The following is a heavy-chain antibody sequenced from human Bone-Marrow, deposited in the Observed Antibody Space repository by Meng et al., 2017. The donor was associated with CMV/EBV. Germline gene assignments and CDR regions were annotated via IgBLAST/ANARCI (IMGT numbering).Heavy chain of an antibody. CDR2: IRYEGSNK. CDR1: GFTFSSYG. D-gene: IGHD6-6*01. J-gene: IGHJ4*02. V-gene: IGHV3-30*02. CDR3: AKDLYSSSDY. Sequence: GESLKIACAASGFTFSSYGMHWVRQAPGKGLEWVAFIRYEGSNKYYADSVKGRFTISRDNSKNTLYRQMNSLRDEDTAVYYCAKDLYSSSDYWGQGTLVTVSS.